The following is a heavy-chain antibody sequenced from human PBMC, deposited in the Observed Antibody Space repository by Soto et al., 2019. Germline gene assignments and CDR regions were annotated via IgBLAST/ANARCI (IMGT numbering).Heavy chain of an antibody. CDR1: GFTFSSYG. CDR2: ISYDGSNK. CDR3: ITYGSGSYNYGMGV. V-gene: IGHV3-30*03. Sequence: QVQLVESGGGVVQPGRSLRLSCAASGFTFSSYGMHWVRQAPGKGLEWVAVISYDGSNKYYADSVKGRFTISRDNSKNTLYLQMNSLRAEDTAVYYCITYGSGSYNYGMGVWGQGTTVTVSS. J-gene: IGHJ6*02. D-gene: IGHD3-10*01.